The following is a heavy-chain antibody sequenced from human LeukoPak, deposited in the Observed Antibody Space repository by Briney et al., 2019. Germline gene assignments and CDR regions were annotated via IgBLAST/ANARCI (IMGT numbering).Heavy chain of an antibody. V-gene: IGHV4-59*01. CDR2: VYYSGST. J-gene: IGHJ3*02. CDR3: ARGGSEWDRALWI. Sequence: SETLSLTCTVSGGSINDYYRSWIRQPPGKGLEWIGYVYYSGSTHYNPSLKSRVTISVDMSKNQFSLSLASVTAADTAVYYCARGGSEWDRALWIWGQGTLVTVS. CDR1: GGSINDYY. D-gene: IGHD1-26*01.